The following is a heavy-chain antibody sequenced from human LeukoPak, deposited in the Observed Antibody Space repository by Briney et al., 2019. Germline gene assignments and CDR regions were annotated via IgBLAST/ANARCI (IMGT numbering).Heavy chain of an antibody. D-gene: IGHD4-17*01. CDR3: ARGGTPMTTGVFDY. Sequence: SETLSLTCTVSGGSISSYYWSWIRQPPGKGLEWIGCIFYSGSTNYNPSLKSGVTISVDTSKNQFSLKLSSVAAADTAVYYCARGGTPMTTGVFDYWGQGTLVTVSS. J-gene: IGHJ4*02. CDR1: GGSISSYY. CDR2: IFYSGST. V-gene: IGHV4-59*01.